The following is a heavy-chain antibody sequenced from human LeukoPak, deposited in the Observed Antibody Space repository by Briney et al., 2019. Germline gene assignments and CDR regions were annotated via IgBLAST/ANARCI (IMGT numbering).Heavy chain of an antibody. CDR3: AREGSGSGRVRWFDP. CDR2: ISPYNGNT. Sequence: ASVEVSXKSSGYTFTSYGITWLRQAPGLGLEWMGWISPYNGNTNFAQKFQDRVSMSTDTSTSTAYMELRSLTSDDTAVYYCAREGSGSGRVRWFDPWGQGTLVTVSS. J-gene: IGHJ5*02. CDR1: GYTFTSYG. V-gene: IGHV1-18*01. D-gene: IGHD6-19*01.